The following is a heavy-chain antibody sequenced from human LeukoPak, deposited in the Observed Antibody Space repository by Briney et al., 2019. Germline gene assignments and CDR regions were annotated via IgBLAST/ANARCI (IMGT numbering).Heavy chain of an antibody. CDR2: IIPIFGTA. Sequence: SVKVSCKASGGTFSSSAISWVRQAPGQGLEWVGGIIPIFGTAKSTQKFQGRVTITADKSTSTAYMELSRLRSEDTAVYYWARKVPNDSSGYYYRGQFDPWGQGTLVTVSS. V-gene: IGHV1-69*06. D-gene: IGHD3-22*01. J-gene: IGHJ5*02. CDR1: GGTFSSSA. CDR3: ARKVPNDSSGYYYRGQFDP.